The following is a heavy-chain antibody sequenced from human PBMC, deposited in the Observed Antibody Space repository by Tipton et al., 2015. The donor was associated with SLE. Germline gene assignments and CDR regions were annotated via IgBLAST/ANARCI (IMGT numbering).Heavy chain of an antibody. CDR1: GYSFTSYW. CDR2: IYPGDSDT. Sequence: QLVQSGAEVKKPGESLKISCKGSGYSFTSYWIGWVRQMPGKGLEWMGIIYPGDSDTRYSPSFQGQVTISADESISTAYLQWSSLKASDTAMYYCARHVRYYGSGSYYLGDAFDIWGQGTMVTVSS. D-gene: IGHD3-10*01. CDR3: ARHVRYYGSGSYYLGDAFDI. J-gene: IGHJ3*02. V-gene: IGHV5-51*01.